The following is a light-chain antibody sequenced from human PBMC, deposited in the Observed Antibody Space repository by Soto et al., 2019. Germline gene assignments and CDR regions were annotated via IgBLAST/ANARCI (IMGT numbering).Light chain of an antibody. CDR3: HQYGRSPQWT. Sequence: EIVLTQSPGTLSLSPGERATLSCRASQSVSSSYLAWYQQKPGQAPRLLIYGASSRATGIPDRFSGSGSGTDFTLTISRLESEDFAVYYCHQYGRSPQWTFGQGTKVEIK. V-gene: IGKV3-20*01. J-gene: IGKJ1*01. CDR1: QSVSSSY. CDR2: GAS.